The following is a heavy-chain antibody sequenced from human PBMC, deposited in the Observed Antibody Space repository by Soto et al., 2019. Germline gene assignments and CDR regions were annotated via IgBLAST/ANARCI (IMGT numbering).Heavy chain of an antibody. Sequence: GGSLILSCSASGFTFSIYAMHWVRQAPGKGLEYVSSISTNGGSTHYADSVKGRFTISRDNSKNTQYLQMSSLRADDTAVYYCVKGGYYYDSSGYYPFDYWGQGTLVTVSS. CDR2: ISTNGGST. J-gene: IGHJ4*02. CDR1: GFTFSIYA. V-gene: IGHV3-64D*06. D-gene: IGHD3-22*01. CDR3: VKGGYYYDSSGYYPFDY.